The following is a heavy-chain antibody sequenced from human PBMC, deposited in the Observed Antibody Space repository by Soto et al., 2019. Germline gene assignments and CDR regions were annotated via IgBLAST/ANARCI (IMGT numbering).Heavy chain of an antibody. D-gene: IGHD3-10*01. Sequence: ASVKVSCKASGYTFIGYYMHWVRQAPGQGLEWMGWINPNSGGTNYAQKFQGRVTMTRDTSISTAYMELSRLRSDDTAVYYCTRHRGVTTFDYWGQGTLVTVSS. CDR2: INPNSGGT. J-gene: IGHJ4*02. V-gene: IGHV1-2*02. CDR3: TRHRGVTTFDY. CDR1: GYTFIGYY.